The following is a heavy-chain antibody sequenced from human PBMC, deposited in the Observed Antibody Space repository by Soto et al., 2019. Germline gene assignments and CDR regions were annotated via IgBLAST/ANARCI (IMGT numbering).Heavy chain of an antibody. CDR2: INAGNGNT. J-gene: IGHJ4*02. D-gene: IGHD3-16*01. Sequence: GASVKVSCKASGYTFTSYAMHWVRQAPGQRLEWMGWINAGNGNTKYSQKFQGRVTITRDTSASTAYMELSSLRSEDTAVYYCARSRVRGGYYFDYWGQGTLVTVSS. CDR3: ARSRVRGGYYFDY. V-gene: IGHV1-3*01. CDR1: GYTFTSYA.